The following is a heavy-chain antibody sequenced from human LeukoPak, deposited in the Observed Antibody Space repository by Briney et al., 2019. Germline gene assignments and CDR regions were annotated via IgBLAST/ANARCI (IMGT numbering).Heavy chain of an antibody. CDR1: GGSISSYY. J-gene: IGHJ6*02. Sequence: SETLSLTCTVSGGSISSYYWSWIRQPPGKGLEWIGYIYYSGSTNYNPSLKSRVTISVDTSKNQFSLKLSSVTAADTAVYYCASTTYSSGYWSDYYYYGMDVWGQGTTVTVSS. V-gene: IGHV4-59*01. CDR3: ASTTYSSGYWSDYYYYGMDV. D-gene: IGHD3-22*01. CDR2: IYYSGST.